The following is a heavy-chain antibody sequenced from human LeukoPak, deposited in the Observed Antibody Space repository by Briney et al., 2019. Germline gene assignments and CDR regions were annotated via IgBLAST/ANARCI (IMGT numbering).Heavy chain of an antibody. Sequence: GGSLRLSCSASGFTFSSYAMHWVRQAPGKGLEYVSAISSNGGSTYYADSVKGRFTISRVNSKNTLYLQMSSLRAEDTAVYYCVKSLGYCSSTSCYGYWGQGTLVTVSS. D-gene: IGHD2-2*01. CDR3: VKSLGYCSSTSCYGY. J-gene: IGHJ4*02. CDR2: ISSNGGST. CDR1: GFTFSSYA. V-gene: IGHV3-64D*06.